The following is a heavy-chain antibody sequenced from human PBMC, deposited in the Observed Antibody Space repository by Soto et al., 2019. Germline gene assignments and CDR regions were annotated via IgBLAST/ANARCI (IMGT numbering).Heavy chain of an antibody. CDR1: GFTFSDYY. J-gene: IGHJ5*02. Sequence: GGSLRLSCAASGFTFSDYYMSWIRQAPGKGLEWVSYISSSGSTIYYADSVKGRLTISRDNAKSSLYLQMNSLRAEDTAVYYCAREFRGYSYVNWFDPWGQGTLVTVS. D-gene: IGHD5-18*01. V-gene: IGHV3-11*01. CDR2: ISSSGSTI. CDR3: AREFRGYSYVNWFDP.